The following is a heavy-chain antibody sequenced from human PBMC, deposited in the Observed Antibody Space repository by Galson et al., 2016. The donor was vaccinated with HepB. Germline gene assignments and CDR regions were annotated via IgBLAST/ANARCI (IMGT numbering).Heavy chain of an antibody. V-gene: IGHV4-39*01. CDR3: ARGRGSGSFPFYYYYHGMDV. Sequence: ETLSLTCTVSGGSITSSSYYWGWIRQPPGKGLEWIGSIYYSGNTYYNPSLKSRVTISVDTSKNQFSLKLSSLTAADTAMYYCARGRGSGSFPFYYYYHGMDVWGQGTTVTVSS. CDR2: IYYSGNT. J-gene: IGHJ6*02. D-gene: IGHD3-10*01. CDR1: GGSITSSSYY.